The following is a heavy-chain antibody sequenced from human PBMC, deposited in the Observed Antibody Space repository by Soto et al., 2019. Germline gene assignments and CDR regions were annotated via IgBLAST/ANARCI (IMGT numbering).Heavy chain of an antibody. J-gene: IGHJ3*02. CDR2: ISSSGDTT. D-gene: IGHD4-17*01. CDR1: GFMFDKYA. CDR3: AHPRGYGVFDAVDI. V-gene: IGHV3-23*01. Sequence: GGSVRLSXAASGFMFDKYAMNWVRQAPGKGLEWVSAISSSGDTTDYTESVRGRFTISRDNSINTLYLHMRSLRPEDTAVYYCAHPRGYGVFDAVDIWGQGTMVTVSS.